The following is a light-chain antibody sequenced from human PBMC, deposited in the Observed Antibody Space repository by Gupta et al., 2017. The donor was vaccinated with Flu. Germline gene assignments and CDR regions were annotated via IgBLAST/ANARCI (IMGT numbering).Light chain of an antibody. CDR3: QHDDSSSWT. CDR1: QSISST. CDR2: KVS. V-gene: IGKV1-5*03. J-gene: IGKJ3*01. Sequence: PSIVPASVADRVSMTCLACQSISSTLPWYQQKPGKAPELLSYKVSTVESGVPSRFSGSGSGKEFTLTISRLQPEDFANYFCQHDDSSSWTFGHGTNVDI.